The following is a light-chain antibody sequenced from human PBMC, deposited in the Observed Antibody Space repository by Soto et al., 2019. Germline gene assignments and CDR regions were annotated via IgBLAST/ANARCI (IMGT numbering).Light chain of an antibody. V-gene: IGKV1-9*01. J-gene: IGKJ4*01. Sequence: DIHLTQSPSFLSASIGDRVTITCRASQDISNYLAWYQQKPGKAPQLLISVASTLQSGVPSRFSGSGSGPEFTLTISSLQPEDSATYYCQQLHTYPLTFGGGTKVEI. CDR3: QQLHTYPLT. CDR2: VAS. CDR1: QDISNY.